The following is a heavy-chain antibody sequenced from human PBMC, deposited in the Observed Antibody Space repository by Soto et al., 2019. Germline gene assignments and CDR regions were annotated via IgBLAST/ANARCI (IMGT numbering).Heavy chain of an antibody. CDR3: VKVRYSSPMGYYYGMDV. Sequence: SVKVSCKASGVTFSKFIMTWVRQAPGLGLEWVGGIIPIFGTANYAQKFQGRVTITADESTSTSYMEVNNLRSEDTAVYYCVKVRYSSPMGYYYGMDVWGQGTTVTVSS. J-gene: IGHJ6*02. CDR2: IIPIFGTA. D-gene: IGHD6-19*01. CDR1: GVTFSKFI. V-gene: IGHV1-69*13.